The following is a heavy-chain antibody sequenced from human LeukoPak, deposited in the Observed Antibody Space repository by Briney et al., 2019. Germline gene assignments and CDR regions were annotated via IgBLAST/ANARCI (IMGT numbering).Heavy chain of an antibody. V-gene: IGHV4-39*07. D-gene: IGHD3-22*01. CDR1: GGSISSSSYY. CDR2: IYHNGRT. Sequence: SETLSLTCTVSGGSISSSSYYWGWIRQPPGKGLEWIGTIYHNGRTYYNPSLKSRVTISLDTSKNQFSLDLTSVTAADTALYYCASLTTAEAFDIWGQGTIVTVSS. J-gene: IGHJ3*02. CDR3: ASLTTAEAFDI.